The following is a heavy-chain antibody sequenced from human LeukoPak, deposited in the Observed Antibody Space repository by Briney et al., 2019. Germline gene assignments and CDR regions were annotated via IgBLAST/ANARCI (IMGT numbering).Heavy chain of an antibody. D-gene: IGHD2-8*01. CDR1: GVSISTSEW. CDR2: ISLSGLT. CDR3: SRENGAFSPFGY. V-gene: IGHV4-4*02. Sequence: SETLSLTCAVSGVSISTSEWWIWVRRPPGQGLEWIGEISLSGLTNYNPSLKSRVTVSLDKSKNHLSLNLTSVTAADTAVYYCSRENGAFSPFGYWGQGTLVTVPS. J-gene: IGHJ4*02.